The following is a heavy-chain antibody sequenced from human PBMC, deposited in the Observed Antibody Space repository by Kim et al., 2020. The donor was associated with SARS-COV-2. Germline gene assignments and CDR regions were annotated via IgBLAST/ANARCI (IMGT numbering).Heavy chain of an antibody. J-gene: IGHJ3*02. Sequence: SETLSLTCTVSGGSVSDSNYYWGWIRQSPGKGLEWIGTVYYSGTTYSNPSLKRRVTMSVDTSKNQFSLRLSSATAADTAVYYCARSYSGPFDIWGQGTVVTVSS. CDR2: VYYSGTT. V-gene: IGHV4-39*01. CDR3: ARSYSGPFDI. D-gene: IGHD3-10*01. CDR1: GGSVSDSNYY.